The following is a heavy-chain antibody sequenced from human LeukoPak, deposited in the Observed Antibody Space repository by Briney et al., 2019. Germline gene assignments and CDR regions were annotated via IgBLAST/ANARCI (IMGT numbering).Heavy chain of an antibody. CDR1: GYSFSSYW. CDR2: INAADSDT. CDR3: ASSGDDYGDSNWFDP. D-gene: IGHD4-17*01. Sequence: GESLKISCKGSGYSFSSYWIGWVRQMPGKGLEWMGLINAADSDTRYSPSFQGQVTISADKSISTAYLQWSSLKASDTAMYYCASSGDDYGDSNWFDPWGQGTLVTVSS. V-gene: IGHV5-51*01. J-gene: IGHJ5*02.